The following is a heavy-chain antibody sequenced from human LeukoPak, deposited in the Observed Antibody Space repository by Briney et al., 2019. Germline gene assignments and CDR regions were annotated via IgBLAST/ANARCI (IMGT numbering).Heavy chain of an antibody. V-gene: IGHV5-51*01. CDR1: GYSFTSYW. D-gene: IGHD2-15*01. CDR2: I. CDR3: ARRIAGYLSDY. J-gene: IGHJ4*02. Sequence: GESLKISCKGSGYSFTSYWICWVRQMPGKGLEWMGIISPSFQGQVTISADKSTSTAYLQWSSLKASDTAMYYCARRIAGYLSDYWGQGTLVTVSS.